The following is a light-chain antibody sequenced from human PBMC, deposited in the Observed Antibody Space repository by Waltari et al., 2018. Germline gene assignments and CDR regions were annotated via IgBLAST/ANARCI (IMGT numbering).Light chain of an antibody. V-gene: IGKV1-39*01. CDR1: QSISIY. CDR2: SAS. J-gene: IGKJ5*01. CDR3: QQPYSVPPT. Sequence: DIQMSQSPSSLSASVGDSVTITCRASQSISIYLNWYQQKPGKAPNLLIYSASNLRSGVPSRFSGSGSGTDFTLTISSLQPEDFATYYCQQPYSVPPTFGQGTRLESK.